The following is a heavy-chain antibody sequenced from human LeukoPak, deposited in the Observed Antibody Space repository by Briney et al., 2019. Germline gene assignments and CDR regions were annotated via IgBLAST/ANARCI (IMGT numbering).Heavy chain of an antibody. D-gene: IGHD3-10*01. CDR2: IWYDGSNK. J-gene: IGHJ6*02. Sequence: WRSLRLSCAASGFTFSSYGMHWVRQAPGKGLEWVAVIWYDGSNKYYADSVKGRFTISRDNSKNTLYLQMNSLRAEDTAVYYCARGPYVSGRGVDYYYYGMDVWGQGTTVTVSS. V-gene: IGHV3-33*01. CDR3: ARGPYVSGRGVDYYYYGMDV. CDR1: GFTFSSYG.